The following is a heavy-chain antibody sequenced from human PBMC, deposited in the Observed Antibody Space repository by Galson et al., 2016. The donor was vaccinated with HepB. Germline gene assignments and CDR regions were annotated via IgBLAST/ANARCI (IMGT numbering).Heavy chain of an antibody. J-gene: IGHJ3*02. Sequence: SVKVSCKASGYSFTTYTIHWVRQAPGQRPEWMGWIYVGNDKTKDSQKFQGRVTITRDTSASTAYMELSSLTSEDTAVYYCARGKWNGGGFDIWGQGTTVTVSS. CDR1: GYSFTTYT. CDR2: IYVGNDKT. CDR3: ARGKWNGGGFDI. V-gene: IGHV1-3*01. D-gene: IGHD1-1*01.